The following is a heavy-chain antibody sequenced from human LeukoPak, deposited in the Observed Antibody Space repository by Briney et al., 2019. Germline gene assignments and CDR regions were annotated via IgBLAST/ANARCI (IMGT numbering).Heavy chain of an antibody. CDR1: GFTFSSYS. V-gene: IGHV3-48*01. CDR3: AREEVGATPVEAFDI. J-gene: IGHJ3*02. Sequence: GGSLRLSCAAYGFTFSSYSMNWVRQAPGKGLEWVSYISSSSSTIYYADSVKGRFTISRDNAKNSLYLQMNSLRAEDTAVYYFAREEVGATPVEAFDIWGQGTMVTVSS. CDR2: ISSSSSTI. D-gene: IGHD1-26*01.